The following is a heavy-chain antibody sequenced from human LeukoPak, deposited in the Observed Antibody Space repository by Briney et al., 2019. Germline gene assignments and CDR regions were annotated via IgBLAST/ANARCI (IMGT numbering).Heavy chain of an antibody. CDR2: ISGSGGST. D-gene: IGHD3-22*01. CDR3: AKDYYDSSGQKGSYYFDY. Sequence: PGGSLRLSCAASGFTFSSYAMSWVRQAPEKGLEWVSAISGSGGSTYYADSVKGRFTISRDNSKNTLYLQMNSLRAEDTAVYYCAKDYYDSSGQKGSYYFDYWGQGTLVTVSS. V-gene: IGHV3-23*01. J-gene: IGHJ4*02. CDR1: GFTFSSYA.